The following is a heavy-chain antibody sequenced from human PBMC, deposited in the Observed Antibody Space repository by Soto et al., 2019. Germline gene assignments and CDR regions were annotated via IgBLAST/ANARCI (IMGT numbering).Heavy chain of an antibody. CDR1: GFTFSSYE. CDR2: ISSSGSTI. Sequence: GGSLRLSCAASGFTFSSYEMNWVRQAPGKGLEWVSYISSSGSTIYYADSVKGRFTIPRDNAKTSLYLQMNSLRAEDTAVYYCARDQLGGAYYYYGMDVWGQGPTVTVS. V-gene: IGHV3-48*03. CDR3: ARDQLGGAYYYYGMDV. J-gene: IGHJ6*02. D-gene: IGHD6-6*01.